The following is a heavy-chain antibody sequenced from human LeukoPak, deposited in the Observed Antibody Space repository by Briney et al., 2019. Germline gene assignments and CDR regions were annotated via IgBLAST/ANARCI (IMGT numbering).Heavy chain of an antibody. J-gene: IGHJ4*02. Sequence: KPSETLSLTCAVSGYSISSGYYWGWIRQPPGKGLEWIGTIYQYGSTYYNPSLKSRVTISVDTSKNQFSLKLSSVTAADTAVYYCVRHRSPDGSTSCYNDWGQGTLVTVSS. CDR3: VRHRSPDGSTSCYND. V-gene: IGHV4-38-2*01. CDR2: IYQYGST. CDR1: GYSISSGYY. D-gene: IGHD2-2*02.